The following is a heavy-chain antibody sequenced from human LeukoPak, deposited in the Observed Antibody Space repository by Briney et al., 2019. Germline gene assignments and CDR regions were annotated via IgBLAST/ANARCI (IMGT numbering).Heavy chain of an antibody. D-gene: IGHD3-9*01. CDR2: IYYSGNS. CDR3: ARRYYDILTEDLYAFDI. J-gene: IGHJ3*02. Sequence: SETLSLSCTVSGDSFTSSNYNWGWIRQPPGKGLEWIGSIYYSGNSYYNPSLKSRVTIYVDTSKNQFSLKVSSVTAADTAVYYCARRYYDILTEDLYAFDIWGQGTMVTVSS. V-gene: IGHV4-39*07. CDR1: GDSFTSSNYN.